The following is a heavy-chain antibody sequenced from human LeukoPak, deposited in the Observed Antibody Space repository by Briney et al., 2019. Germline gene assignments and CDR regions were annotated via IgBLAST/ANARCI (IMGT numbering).Heavy chain of an antibody. V-gene: IGHV3-21*01. J-gene: IGHJ4*02. CDR2: ISSSSSYI. D-gene: IGHD3-3*01. CDR1: GFTFSSYS. Sequence: GSLRLSCAASGFTFSSYSMNCVRQAPGKRLECVSSISSSSSYIYYADSVKGRFTISRDNAKNSLYLQMNSLRAEDTAAYYCARDIPIGRTNFDYWGQGTLVTVSS. CDR3: ARDIPIGRTNFDY.